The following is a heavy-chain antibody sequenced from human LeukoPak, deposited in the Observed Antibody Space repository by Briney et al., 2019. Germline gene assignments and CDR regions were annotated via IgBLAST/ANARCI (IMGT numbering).Heavy chain of an antibody. V-gene: IGHV1-3*01. CDR1: GYTFTSYA. D-gene: IGHD2-2*01. J-gene: IGHJ6*04. Sequence: ASVKVSCKASGYTFTSYAMHWVRQAPGQRLEWMGWINAVNGNTKYSQKFQGRVTITRDTSASTAYMELSSLRSEDTAVYYCARDLEAYCSSTSCYPPRYYYGMDVWGKGTTVTVSS. CDR2: INAVNGNT. CDR3: ARDLEAYCSSTSCYPPRYYYGMDV.